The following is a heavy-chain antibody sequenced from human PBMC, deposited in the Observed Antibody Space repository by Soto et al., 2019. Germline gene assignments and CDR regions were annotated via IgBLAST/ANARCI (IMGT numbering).Heavy chain of an antibody. CDR1: GFTFSSYG. Sequence: QVQLVESGGGVVQPGRSLRLSCAASGFTFSSYGMHWVRQAPGKGLEWVAVIWYDGSNKYYADSVKGRFTISRDNSTNTLYLQMNSLRAEDTAVYYCARDFAYYDSSGSLDYWGQGTLVTVSS. CDR2: IWYDGSNK. J-gene: IGHJ4*02. D-gene: IGHD3-22*01. CDR3: ARDFAYYDSSGSLDY. V-gene: IGHV3-33*01.